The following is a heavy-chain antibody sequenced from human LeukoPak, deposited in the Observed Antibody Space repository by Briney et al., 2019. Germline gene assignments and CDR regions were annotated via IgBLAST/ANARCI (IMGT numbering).Heavy chain of an antibody. J-gene: IGHJ4*02. D-gene: IGHD3-3*01. CDR1: GYSFTSYW. CDR3: ARHDDFPGPYFDY. V-gene: IGHV5-51*01. Sequence: GESLKISCKGSGYSFTSYWIGWVRQMPGKGLEWMGIIYPGDSDTRYSPSFQGQVTISADKSISTAYLQWGSLKASDTAMYYCARHDDFPGPYFDYWGQGTLVTVSS. CDR2: IYPGDSDT.